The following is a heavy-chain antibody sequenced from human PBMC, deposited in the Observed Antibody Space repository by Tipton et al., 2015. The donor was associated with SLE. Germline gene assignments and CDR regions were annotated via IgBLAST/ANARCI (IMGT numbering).Heavy chain of an antibody. V-gene: IGHV3-23*01. Sequence: SLRLSCAASGFTFNKYAMTWVRQPPGKGLEWVSTISGGGGNTYYADSVEGRFTVSRDNSENTLYLQMNSLRAEDMALYYCAREPGEELFGELDFDPWGQGTLVTVS. J-gene: IGHJ5*02. D-gene: IGHD3-10*01. CDR3: AREPGEELFGELDFDP. CDR2: ISGGGGNT. CDR1: GFTFNKYA.